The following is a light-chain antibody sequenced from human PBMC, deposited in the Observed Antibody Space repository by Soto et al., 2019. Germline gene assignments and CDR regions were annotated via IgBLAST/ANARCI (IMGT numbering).Light chain of an antibody. CDR3: QQYGSSQYT. Sequence: EIVLTQSPGTLSLSPGERATLSCRASQSVSSNYLAWYQQKPGQAPRLLIYGASSRATGIPDRFSGSWAGTDFTLTISRLEPADFAVYYCQQYGSSQYTFGQGTKLEI. CDR1: QSVSSNY. V-gene: IGKV3-20*01. J-gene: IGKJ2*01. CDR2: GAS.